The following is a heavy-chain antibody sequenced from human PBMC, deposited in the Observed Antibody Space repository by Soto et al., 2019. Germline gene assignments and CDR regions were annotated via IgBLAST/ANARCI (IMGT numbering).Heavy chain of an antibody. V-gene: IGHV3-11*01. J-gene: IGHJ4*02. CDR1: GFTFSDYH. CDR3: ARLGQFDY. CDR2: INPSGAPL. Sequence: QVQLVESGGGLVEPGGSLRLSCAASGFTFSDYHMTWIRQAPGKGLEWVAYINPSGAPLYYADSVKGRFTISRDNAKNSLYPQMNSLRGDDTAVYYCARLGQFDYWGQGTLVTVSS.